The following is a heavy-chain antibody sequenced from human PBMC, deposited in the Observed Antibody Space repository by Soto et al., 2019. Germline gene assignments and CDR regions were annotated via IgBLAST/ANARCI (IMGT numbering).Heavy chain of an antibody. CDR2: ISYDGSNK. D-gene: IGHD7-27*01. V-gene: IGHV3-30-3*01. Sequence: PGGSLRLSCAASGFTFSSYAMHWVRQAPGKGLEWVAVISYDGSNKYYADSVKGRFTISRDNSKNTLYLQMNSLRAEDTAVYYCAREDWGWSNCPSRNYYYYYGMDVWGQGTTVTVSS. CDR1: GFTFSSYA. CDR3: AREDWGWSNCPSRNYYYYYGMDV. J-gene: IGHJ6*02.